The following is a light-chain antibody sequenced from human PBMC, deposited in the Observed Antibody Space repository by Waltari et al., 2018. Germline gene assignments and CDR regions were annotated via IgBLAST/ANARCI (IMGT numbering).Light chain of an antibody. CDR2: TNN. Sequence: QSVLTQPHSASGTPGQRVTISCSGSSSNIGGHSVNWYQQFPGTAPKLVIFTNNQRPSGVPDRFSGSKSDTSASLAIRGLQSDDEADYYCAAWDDSLNGVMFGGGTKLTVL. J-gene: IGLJ3*02. CDR3: AAWDDSLNGVM. V-gene: IGLV1-44*01. CDR1: SSNIGGHS.